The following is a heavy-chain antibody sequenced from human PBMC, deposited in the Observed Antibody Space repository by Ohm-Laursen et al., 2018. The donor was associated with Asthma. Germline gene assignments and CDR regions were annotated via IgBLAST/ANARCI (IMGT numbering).Heavy chain of an antibody. Sequence: SLRLSCAVSGFTFSSYAMSWVRQAPGKGLEWVSIITSDGSWTSYADSVKGRFTISRDNSKNTLYMQMNSLRAEDTAVYYCARRDFSGGDPSAAFDIWGQGTMVTVSS. J-gene: IGHJ3*02. CDR2: ITSDGSWT. D-gene: IGHD2-21*02. CDR3: ARRDFSGGDPSAAFDI. CDR1: GFTFSSYA. V-gene: IGHV3-30-3*01.